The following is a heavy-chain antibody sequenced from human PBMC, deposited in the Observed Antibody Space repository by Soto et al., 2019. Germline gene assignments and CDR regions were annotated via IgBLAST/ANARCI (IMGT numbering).Heavy chain of an antibody. Sequence: VGSLRLSCAASGFTFSFYAMHWVRQAPGKGLEWVAVISYNGRNKHYVDSVNGRFTISRDNSQDTLYLQMDSLRPDDTAVYYCARQAKIGDRSQFYFDSWGQGTLVTVSS. CDR2: ISYNGRNK. CDR1: GFTFSFYA. CDR3: ARQAKIGDRSQFYFDS. D-gene: IGHD3-16*01. J-gene: IGHJ4*02. V-gene: IGHV3-30*04.